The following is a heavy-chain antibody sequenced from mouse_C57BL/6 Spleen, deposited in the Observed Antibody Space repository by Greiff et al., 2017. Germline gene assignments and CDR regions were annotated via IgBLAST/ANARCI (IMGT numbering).Heavy chain of an antibody. V-gene: IGHV5-17*01. CDR1: GFTFSDYG. D-gene: IGHD2-4*01. Sequence: EVKLVESGGGLVKPGGSLKLSCAASGFTFSDYGMHWVRQAPEKGLEWVAYISSGSSTIYYADTVKGRFTISRDNAKNTLFLQMTSLRSEETAMYYCAKDYHYYAMDYWGQGTSVTVSS. CDR3: AKDYHYYAMDY. CDR2: ISSGSSTI. J-gene: IGHJ4*01.